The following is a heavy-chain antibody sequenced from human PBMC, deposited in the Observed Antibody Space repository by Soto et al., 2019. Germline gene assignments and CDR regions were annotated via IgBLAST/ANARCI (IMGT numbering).Heavy chain of an antibody. J-gene: IGHJ4*02. V-gene: IGHV4-4*02. CDR3: ARASATIAAAAIFDY. CDR1: GCAISSSKW. Sequence: SETLALTFAVSGCAISSSKWCSWVCHPPGKGLEWIGEIYQSGSTNYNPSLESRVRMSVDKSRNQFSLKLTSVSAADTAVYYCARASATIAAAAIFDYWGQGTLVTVS. D-gene: IGHD6-13*01. CDR2: IYQSGST.